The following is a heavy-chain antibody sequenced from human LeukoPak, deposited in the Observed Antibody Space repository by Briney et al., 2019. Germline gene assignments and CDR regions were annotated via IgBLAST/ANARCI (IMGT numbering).Heavy chain of an antibody. CDR2: VGPYNRKT. Sequence: ASVKVSCKASGYALSSYGIVWVRQAPGQGLEWMGWVGPYNRKTNYSQKFQGRVTMTTDTSTYTAYLELTTVRSDDTAVYYCARGAPRGVWNFYFDYWGQGTLVTVSS. CDR1: GYALSSYG. J-gene: IGHJ4*02. CDR3: ARGAPRGVWNFYFDY. V-gene: IGHV1-18*01. D-gene: IGHD1-7*01.